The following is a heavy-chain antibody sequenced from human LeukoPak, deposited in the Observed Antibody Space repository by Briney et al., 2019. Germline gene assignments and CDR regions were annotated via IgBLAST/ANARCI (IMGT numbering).Heavy chain of an antibody. V-gene: IGHV4-59*01. CDR3: ARVTRYSSGWYADYYYGMDV. Sequence: PSETLSLTCTVSGGSISSYYWSWIRQPPGKGLEWIGYIYYSGSTNYNPSLKSRVTISVDTSKNQFSLKLSSVTAADTAVYYCARVTRYSSGWYADYYYGMDVWGQGTTVTVSS. CDR1: GGSISSYY. CDR2: IYYSGST. D-gene: IGHD6-19*01. J-gene: IGHJ6*02.